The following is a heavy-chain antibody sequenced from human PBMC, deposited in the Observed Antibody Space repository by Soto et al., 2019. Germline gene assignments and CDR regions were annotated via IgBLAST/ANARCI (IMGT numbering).Heavy chain of an antibody. CDR1: GFTFSRYA. Sequence: QVQLVESGGGVVQPGRSLRLSCAASGFTFSRYAIHWARQAPGKGLEWVAVISYDGSDKYYADSVKGRFTISRDNSKNTLYLQMNSLRGDDTAVYYCARDYGDYDFLDYWGQGTLVTVSS. J-gene: IGHJ4*02. CDR2: ISYDGSDK. D-gene: IGHD4-17*01. V-gene: IGHV3-30-3*01. CDR3: ARDYGDYDFLDY.